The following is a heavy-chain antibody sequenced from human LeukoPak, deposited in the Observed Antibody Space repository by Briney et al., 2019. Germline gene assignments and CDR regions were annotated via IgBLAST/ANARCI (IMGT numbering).Heavy chain of an antibody. CDR2: INHSGST. V-gene: IGHV4-34*01. Sequence: SETLSLTCAVYGGSFSGYYWSWIRQPPGKGLEWIGEINHSGSTNYNPSLKSRVTRSVDTSKNQFSLKLSSVTAADTAVYYCARTLIAAAAYGRMGYYYYYMDVWGKGTTVTVSS. CDR3: ARTLIAAAAYGRMGYYYYYMDV. J-gene: IGHJ6*03. D-gene: IGHD6-13*01. CDR1: GGSFSGYY.